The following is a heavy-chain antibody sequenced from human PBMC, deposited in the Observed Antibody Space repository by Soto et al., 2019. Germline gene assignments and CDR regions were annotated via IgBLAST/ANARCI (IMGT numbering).Heavy chain of an antibody. Sequence: EVQLVESGGGLVQPGGSLRLSCEASGLTFSSYWMHWVRQAPGKGLVWVSRINRDGSSTSYADSVKGRFTISRDNANITLDLQMMSLRAEDTAVYYCARDGAYCGGGCYSLWYFDLWGRGTLVTVSS. CDR3: ARDGAYCGGGCYSLWYFDL. V-gene: IGHV3-74*01. CDR1: GLTFSSYW. J-gene: IGHJ2*01. CDR2: INRDGSST. D-gene: IGHD2-21*02.